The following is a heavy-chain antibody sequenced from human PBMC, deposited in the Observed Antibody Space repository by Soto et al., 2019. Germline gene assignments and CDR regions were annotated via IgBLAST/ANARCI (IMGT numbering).Heavy chain of an antibody. CDR3: ARGAAVAGRFDY. CDR2: IYYSGST. Sequence: SETMSIGLTVPGGSFSDDHWSWIRQSPRQGLGWIGYIYYSGSTNYNPALERRVAISLDTPKNQLSLKLSPVTAGDTAVYYCARGAAVAGRFDYWGQGALVTVS. J-gene: IGHJ4*02. CDR1: GGSFSDDH. V-gene: IGHV4-59*01. D-gene: IGHD6-19*01.